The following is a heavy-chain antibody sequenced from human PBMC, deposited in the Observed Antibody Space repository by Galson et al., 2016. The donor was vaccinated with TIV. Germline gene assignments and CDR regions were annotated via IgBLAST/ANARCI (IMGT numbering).Heavy chain of an antibody. CDR3: ARECVGYGSSNYFDP. CDR1: GGPFSSYT. J-gene: IGHJ5*02. D-gene: IGHD6-13*01. CDR2: LIPMLRIP. Sequence: SVKVSCKASGGPFSSYTVSWVRQAPGQGLEWMGGLIPMLRIPNYSQKFQGRLTINADESATTAYMELRSLTVEDTAVYYCARECVGYGSSNYFDPWGQGTLVTVSS. V-gene: IGHV1-69*10.